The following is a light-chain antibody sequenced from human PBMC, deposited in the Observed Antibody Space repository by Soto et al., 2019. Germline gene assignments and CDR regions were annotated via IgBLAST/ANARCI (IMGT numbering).Light chain of an antibody. Sequence: MTQSPSTLSASVGDRVTITCRASQSLSRWLAWYQQKPGQAPRLLIYGASTRATGIPARFSGSGSGTEFTLTISSLQSEDFAVYYCQQYNNWPSWTFGQGTKVDIK. CDR2: GAS. J-gene: IGKJ1*01. CDR1: QSLSRW. CDR3: QQYNNWPSWT. V-gene: IGKV3-15*01.